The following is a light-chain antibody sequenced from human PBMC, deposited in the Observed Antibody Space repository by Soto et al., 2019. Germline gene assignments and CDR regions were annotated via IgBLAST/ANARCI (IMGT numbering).Light chain of an antibody. V-gene: IGKV3-15*01. CDR1: QSVSRN. Sequence: EIVLTQSPATLSVSVGERATLSCRASQSVSRNLAWYQQKPGQAPRLLIFGASTRATGIPARFSGSGSGTEFTLTISSLQSEDFAIYYCQQYYKWPSLTFGGGTKVDNK. J-gene: IGKJ4*01. CDR3: QQYYKWPSLT. CDR2: GAS.